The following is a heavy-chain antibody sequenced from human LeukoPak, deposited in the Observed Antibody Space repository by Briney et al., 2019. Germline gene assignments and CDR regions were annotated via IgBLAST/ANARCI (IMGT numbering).Heavy chain of an antibody. J-gene: IGHJ4*02. CDR1: GFTFSSYS. Sequence: TGGSLRLSCAASGFTFSSYSMNWVRQAPGKGLECVSSISSSSSYIYYVDSVKGRFTISRDNAKNSLYLQMNSLRAEDTAVYYCARVWRAEYEQQLGGLFDYWGQGTLVTVSS. CDR3: ARVWRAEYEQQLGGLFDY. D-gene: IGHD6-13*01. V-gene: IGHV3-21*01. CDR2: ISSSSSYI.